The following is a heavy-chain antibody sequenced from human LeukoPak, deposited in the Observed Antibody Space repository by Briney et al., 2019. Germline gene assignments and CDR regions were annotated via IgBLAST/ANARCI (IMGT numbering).Heavy chain of an antibody. CDR3: ARGVLINGYFDY. CDR1: GGTFSSYA. D-gene: IGHD2/OR15-2a*01. V-gene: IGHV1-69*05. CDR2: IIPIFGTA. J-gene: IGHJ4*02. Sequence: SVKVSCKASGGTFSSYAISWVRQAPGQGLEWMGGIIPIFGTANYAQKFQGRVTITTDESTSTAYMELSSLRSEDTAVYYCARGVLINGYFDYWGQGTLVTVSS.